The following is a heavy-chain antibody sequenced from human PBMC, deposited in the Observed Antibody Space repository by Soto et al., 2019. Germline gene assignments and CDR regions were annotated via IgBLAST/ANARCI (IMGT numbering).Heavy chain of an antibody. Sequence: EVQLVESGGGLVQPGRSLRLSCAASGFTFDDYAMHWVRQAPGKGLEWVSGISWNSGRIGYADSVKGRLTISRDNAKNALYLQMNRLRAEDTAFYYCAKSPSYYGDFDYWGQGTLVTVSS. V-gene: IGHV3-9*01. J-gene: IGHJ4*02. D-gene: IGHD4-17*01. CDR3: AKSPSYYGDFDY. CDR1: GFTFDDYA. CDR2: ISWNSGRI.